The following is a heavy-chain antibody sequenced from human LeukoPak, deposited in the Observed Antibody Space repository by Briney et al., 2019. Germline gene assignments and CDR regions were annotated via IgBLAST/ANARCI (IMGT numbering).Heavy chain of an antibody. Sequence: GGSLRLSCAASGFTFSSYAMSWVRQAPGKGLEWVSAISGSGGSTYYADSVKGRFTISRDNSKNTLYLQMNSLRAEDTAVYYCAKVRRSSGWYWEAFDIWGQGTMVTVSS. CDR2: ISGSGGST. V-gene: IGHV3-23*01. CDR1: GFTFSSYA. D-gene: IGHD6-19*01. J-gene: IGHJ3*02. CDR3: AKVRRSSGWYWEAFDI.